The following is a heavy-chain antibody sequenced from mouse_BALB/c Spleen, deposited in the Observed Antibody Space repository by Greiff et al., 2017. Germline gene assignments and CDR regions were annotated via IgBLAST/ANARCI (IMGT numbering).Heavy chain of an antibody. J-gene: IGHJ3*01. D-gene: IGHD1-1*01. CDR1: GFTFSSYG. Sequence: EVQLVESGGGLVQPGGSRKLSCAASGFTFSSYGMSWVRQTPDKRLELVATINSNGGSTYYPDSVKGRFTISRDNAKNTLYLQMSSLKSEDTAMYYCARDGVLRGFAYWGQGTLVTVSA. CDR2: INSNGGST. V-gene: IGHV5-6-3*01. CDR3: ARDGVLRGFAY.